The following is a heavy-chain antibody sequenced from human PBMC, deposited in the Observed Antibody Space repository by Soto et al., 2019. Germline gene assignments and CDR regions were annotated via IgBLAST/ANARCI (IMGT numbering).Heavy chain of an antibody. CDR3: ARAPRGWYYYFDY. V-gene: IGHV4-34*01. CDR2: INHSGST. Sequence: QVQLQQWGAGLLKPSETLSLTCAVYGGSFSGYYWSWIRQPPGKGLEWIGEINHSGSTNYNPSLKSRVTISVDTSKNQFSLKLSSVTAADTAVYYCARAPRGWYYYFDYWGQGTLVTVSS. D-gene: IGHD6-19*01. J-gene: IGHJ4*02. CDR1: GGSFSGYY.